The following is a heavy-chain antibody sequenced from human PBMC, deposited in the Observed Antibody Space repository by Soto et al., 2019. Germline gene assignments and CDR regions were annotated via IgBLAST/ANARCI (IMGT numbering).Heavy chain of an antibody. CDR3: ARHNYGSGSTYCEY. D-gene: IGHD3-10*01. Sequence: SETLSLTCTVSGGSISSYYWSWIRQPPGKGLEWIGYIYYSGSTNYNPSLKSRVTISVDTSKNQFSLKLNSMTAADTAVYYCARHNYGSGSTYCEYWGQGTLVTVS. J-gene: IGHJ4*02. V-gene: IGHV4-59*08. CDR2: IYYSGST. CDR1: GGSISSYY.